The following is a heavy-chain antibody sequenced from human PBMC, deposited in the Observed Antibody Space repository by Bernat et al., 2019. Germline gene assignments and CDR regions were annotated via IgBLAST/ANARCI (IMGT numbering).Heavy chain of an antibody. D-gene: IGHD2-15*01. Sequence: VQLVESGGDVVQPGRSLRLSCAASGFLFSSFTMNWVRQAPGKGLEWVSSISSSTTYIYYADSVKGRFTVSRDSAKNSLYLQMNSLRAEDTAVYYCARDPGYCSGTSCYRYYFDYWGQGTLVTVSS. J-gene: IGHJ4*02. CDR2: ISSSTTYI. V-gene: IGHV3-21*01. CDR3: ARDPGYCSGTSCYRYYFDY. CDR1: GFLFSSFT.